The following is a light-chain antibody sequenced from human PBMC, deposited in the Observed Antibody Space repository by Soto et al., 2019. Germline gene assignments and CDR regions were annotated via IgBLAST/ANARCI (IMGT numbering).Light chain of an antibody. CDR1: SSNIGGNS. V-gene: IGLV1-51*01. CDR2: DDN. CDR3: GSWDSSLSAYV. J-gene: IGLJ1*01. Sequence: QSVLAQPPSVSAAPGQKVTISCSGSSSNIGGNSVSWYQQLPGTAPKLLIYDDNKRPSGIPDRFSGSKSGTSATLGITGFQTGDEADYYCGSWDSSLSAYVFGTGTRSPS.